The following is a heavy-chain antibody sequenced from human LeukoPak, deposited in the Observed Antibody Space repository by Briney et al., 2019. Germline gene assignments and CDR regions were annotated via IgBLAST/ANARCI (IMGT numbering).Heavy chain of an antibody. Sequence: TSETLSLTCIVSGDSVSSSRYYWGWIRQPPGRGLEWIGSIYYSGTTFYNPSLKSRVTISVDTSKNQFSMKLTSVTAADTAVYFCAGQDYDFWSGYYDYWGQGTLVTVSS. CDR1: GDSVSSSRYY. J-gene: IGHJ4*02. D-gene: IGHD3-3*01. CDR2: IYYSGTT. CDR3: AGQDYDFWSGYYDY. V-gene: IGHV4-39*01.